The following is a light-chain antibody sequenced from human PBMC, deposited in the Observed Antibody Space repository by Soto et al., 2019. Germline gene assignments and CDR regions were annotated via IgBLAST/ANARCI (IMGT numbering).Light chain of an antibody. Sequence: QSALTQPRSVSGSPGQSVTISCTGTSSDVGDYNYVSWYQQYPGKAPRLVIYDVSKRPSGVPDRFSGSTSGNTASLTISGLQAEDEAEYYCCSFAGSYTLWVFGGGTKVTVL. CDR1: SSDVGDYNY. V-gene: IGLV2-11*01. J-gene: IGLJ3*02. CDR2: DVS. CDR3: CSFAGSYTLWV.